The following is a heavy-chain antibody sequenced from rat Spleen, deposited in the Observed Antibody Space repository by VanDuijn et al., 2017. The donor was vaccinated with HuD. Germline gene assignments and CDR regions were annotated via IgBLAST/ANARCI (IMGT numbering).Heavy chain of an antibody. CDR2: ISNAGGST. CDR3: TRGEEVVVPYYFDY. J-gene: IGHJ2*01. Sequence: EVQLVESGGGLVQPGRSLRLSCAASGFTFNNFWMTWIRQAPGKGLEWVASISNAGGSTYYLDSVKGRFTISRDDAKSTLYLQMNSLRSEDTATYYWTRGEEVVVPYYFDYWGQGVMVTVSS. CDR1: GFTFNNFW. D-gene: IGHD1-12*01. V-gene: IGHV5-31*01.